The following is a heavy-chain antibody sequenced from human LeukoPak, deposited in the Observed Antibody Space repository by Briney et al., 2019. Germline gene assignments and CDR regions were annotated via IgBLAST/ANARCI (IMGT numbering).Heavy chain of an antibody. CDR2: IRSKANSYAT. CDR1: GFTFSGSA. CDR3: TFYDSSGYYPTDY. Sequence: GGSLRLSCAASGFTFSGSAMHWVRQASGKGLEWVGRIRSKANSYATAYAASVKGRFTISRDDSKNTAYLQMNSLKTEDTAVYYCTFYDSSGYYPTDYWGQGTLVTVSS. V-gene: IGHV3-73*01. D-gene: IGHD3-22*01. J-gene: IGHJ4*02.